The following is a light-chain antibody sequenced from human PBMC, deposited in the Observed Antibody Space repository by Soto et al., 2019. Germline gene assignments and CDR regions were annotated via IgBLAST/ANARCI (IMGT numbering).Light chain of an antibody. V-gene: IGKV1-33*01. J-gene: IGKJ4*01. CDR1: QDISNY. Sequence: DIQMTQSPSSLSASVGDRVTITCPASQDISNYLNWYQQKPGKAPKLLLYDASNLETGVPSRFSGSGSGTDFTITISSLQPEDIATYYCQQYDNLPPLTFGGGTKLEIK. CDR3: QQYDNLPPLT. CDR2: DAS.